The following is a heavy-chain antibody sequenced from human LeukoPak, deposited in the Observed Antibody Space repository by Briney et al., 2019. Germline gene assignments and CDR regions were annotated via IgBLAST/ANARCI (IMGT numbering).Heavy chain of an antibody. CDR2: INPSGGST. D-gene: IGHD2-15*01. Sequence: GASVKVSCKASGYTFTSYYMHWVRQAPGQGLEWMGIINPSGGSTSYAQKFQGRVTMTRDMSTSTVYMELSSLRSEDTAVYYCARGGGYCSGGSCTLNWFDPWGQGTLVTVSS. CDR1: GYTFTSYY. CDR3: ARGGGYCSGGSCTLNWFDP. V-gene: IGHV1-46*01. J-gene: IGHJ5*02.